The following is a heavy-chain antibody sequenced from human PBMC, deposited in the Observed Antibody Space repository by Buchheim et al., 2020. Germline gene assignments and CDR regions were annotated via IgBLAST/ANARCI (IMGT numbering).Heavy chain of an antibody. D-gene: IGHD4-17*01. V-gene: IGHV4-31*03. Sequence: QVQLQESGPGLVKPSQTLSLTCTVSGGSISSGGYYWSWIRQHPGKGLEWIGYIYYSGSTYYNPSLKSRVTISVDLSKNQFSLKLSSVTAADTAVYYCARSELLRTGATTVTTNFDYWGQGTL. J-gene: IGHJ4*02. CDR2: IYYSGST. CDR3: ARSELLRTGATTVTTNFDY. CDR1: GGSISSGGYY.